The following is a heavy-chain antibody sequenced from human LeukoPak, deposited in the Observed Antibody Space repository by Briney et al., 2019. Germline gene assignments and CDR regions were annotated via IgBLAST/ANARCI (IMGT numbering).Heavy chain of an antibody. J-gene: IGHJ4*02. Sequence: ASVKVSCKASGYTFTSYGVTWVRQAPGQGLEWMGRISPYSGSTDYAQKLQGRVTMITDTSTSTAYMALRSLRSDDTAVYFCARLTGIYYFDYWGQGTLVTVSS. V-gene: IGHV1-18*01. D-gene: IGHD1-20*01. CDR3: ARLTGIYYFDY. CDR2: ISPYSGST. CDR1: GYTFTSYG.